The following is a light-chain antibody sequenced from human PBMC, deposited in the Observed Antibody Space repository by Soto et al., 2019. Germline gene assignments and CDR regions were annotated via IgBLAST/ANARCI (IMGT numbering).Light chain of an antibody. CDR3: SSSAGSNNLI. Sequence: QSVLTQPPSASGSPGQSVTISCTGTSSDVGGYNYVSWYQQHPGKAPKLMIYDVSKRPSGVPDRFSGSKSDNTASLTVSGLQTDDEADYYCSSSAGSNNLIFGGGTKLTVL. J-gene: IGLJ2*01. V-gene: IGLV2-8*01. CDR1: SSDVGGYNY. CDR2: DVS.